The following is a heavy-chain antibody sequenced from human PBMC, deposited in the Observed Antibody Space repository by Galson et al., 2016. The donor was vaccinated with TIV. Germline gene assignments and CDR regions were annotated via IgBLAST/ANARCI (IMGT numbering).Heavy chain of an antibody. CDR3: ATSRGRYFDWLFGY. J-gene: IGHJ4*02. V-gene: IGHV1-24*01. Sequence: SVKVSCKVSGYTLTELSMHWVRQTPGKGLEWMGGFDPEDGETIYAQKFQGRVTMTEDTSTDTAYMELSSLRSEDTAVYYCATSRGRYFDWLFGYWGQGTLVTVSS. D-gene: IGHD3-9*01. CDR1: GYTLTELS. CDR2: FDPEDGET.